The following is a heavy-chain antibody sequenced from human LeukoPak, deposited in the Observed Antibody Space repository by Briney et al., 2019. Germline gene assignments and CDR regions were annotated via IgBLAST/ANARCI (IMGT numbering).Heavy chain of an antibody. V-gene: IGHV3-33*01. CDR1: GFTFSTYG. D-gene: IGHD1/OR15-1a*01. CDR3: ARSNNAFDY. Sequence: GGSLRLSCAASGFTFSTYGMNWVRQAPGKGLEWVAVIWHDGSEKYYADSVKDRFTISRDSSKNTLYLQMNSLRAEDTAVYFCARSNNAFDYWGQGSLVTVSS. CDR2: IWHDGSEK. J-gene: IGHJ4*02.